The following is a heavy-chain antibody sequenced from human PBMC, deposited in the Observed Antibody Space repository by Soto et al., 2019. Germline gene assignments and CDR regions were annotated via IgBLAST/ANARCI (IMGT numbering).Heavy chain of an antibody. Sequence: EVQLVESGGGLVQPGGSLRLSCAASGFTFSSYEMNWVRQAPGKGLEWVSYISSSGSTIYYADSVKGRFTISRDNAKNSLYLQMNSLRAEDTAVYYCARDAQGGDFWSGYGDYFDYWGQGTLVTVSS. CDR3: ARDAQGGDFWSGYGDYFDY. CDR1: GFTFSSYE. J-gene: IGHJ4*02. CDR2: ISSSGSTI. D-gene: IGHD3-3*01. V-gene: IGHV3-48*03.